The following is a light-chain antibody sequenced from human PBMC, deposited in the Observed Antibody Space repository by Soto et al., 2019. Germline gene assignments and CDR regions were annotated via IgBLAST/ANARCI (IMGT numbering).Light chain of an antibody. CDR1: QGLSSY. J-gene: IGKJ1*01. Sequence: VLTETTPSASLSAGERAIRSYRASQGLSSYLVWYQRKPGQAPRLLIYGASNRRPGTPARFSGGGSGTDFTLTISILEPEDFAVYYCQQRDNRPWTFGLGTKVDI. CDR2: GAS. V-gene: IGKV3-11*01. CDR3: QQRDNRPWT.